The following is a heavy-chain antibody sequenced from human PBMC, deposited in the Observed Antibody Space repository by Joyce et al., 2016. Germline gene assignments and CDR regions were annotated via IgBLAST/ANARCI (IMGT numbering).Heavy chain of an antibody. J-gene: IGHJ4*02. CDR2: IYHSGNT. D-gene: IGHD3-10*01. Sequence: QLLLQESGPGLVKTSQTLSLTCAVSGDSFTTGGYAWNWIRQPPGKGLVWFGDIYHSGNTHFTPSLQSRVTISLDRSKSQFSLKLSSVTAADTAVYYCARAPRGPGYFDSWGQGTLVTVSS. V-gene: IGHV4-30-2*01. CDR3: ARAPRGPGYFDS. CDR1: GDSFTTGGYA.